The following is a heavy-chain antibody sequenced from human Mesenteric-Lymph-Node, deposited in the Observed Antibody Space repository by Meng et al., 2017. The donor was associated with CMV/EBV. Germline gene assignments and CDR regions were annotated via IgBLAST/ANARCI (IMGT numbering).Heavy chain of an antibody. CDR2: INADNGNT. J-gene: IGHJ4*02. CDR1: GFTFTNYP. V-gene: IGHV1-3*01. Sequence: GFTFTNYPVHWVRPAHGRRPEWMGWINADNGNTKYSHKFQGRVIFTRDTSASTAYMELSSLRSEDTAVYYCARSYYSSISSYTPFDYWGQGTLVTVSS. D-gene: IGHD2-2*01. CDR3: ARSYYSSISSYTPFDY.